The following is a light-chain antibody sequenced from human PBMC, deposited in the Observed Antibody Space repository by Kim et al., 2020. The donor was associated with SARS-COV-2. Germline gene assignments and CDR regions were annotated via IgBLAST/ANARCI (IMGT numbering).Light chain of an antibody. CDR2: GKN. CDR3: NSRDSSGNHLRV. Sequence: LGSTVRITCHGDSLRSYYASWYQQKPGQAPVLVIYGKNNRPSGIPDRFSGSSSGNTASLTITGAQAEDEADYYCNSRDSSGNHLRVFGGGTKVTVL. V-gene: IGLV3-19*01. J-gene: IGLJ2*01. CDR1: SLRSYY.